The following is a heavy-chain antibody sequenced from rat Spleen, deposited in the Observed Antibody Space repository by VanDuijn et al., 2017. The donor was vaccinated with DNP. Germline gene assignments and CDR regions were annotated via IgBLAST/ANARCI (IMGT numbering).Heavy chain of an antibody. V-gene: IGHV5-19*01. J-gene: IGHJ4*01. D-gene: IGHD1-2*01. CDR1: GFTFSNYG. Sequence: EVQLVESGGGLVQPGRSLKLSCAASGFTFSNYGMHWIRQAPTKGLEWVASISNSGGFTCYRDSVKGRFTISRDNAKSTLYLQMDSLRSEDTATYYCATDIASSYIYYVMDAWGQGASVTVSS. CDR2: ISNSGGFT. CDR3: ATDIASSYIYYVMDA.